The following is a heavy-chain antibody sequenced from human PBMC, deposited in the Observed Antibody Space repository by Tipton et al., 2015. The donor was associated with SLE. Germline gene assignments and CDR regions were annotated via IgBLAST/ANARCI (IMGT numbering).Heavy chain of an antibody. CDR1: GFTFSSYA. D-gene: IGHD1-7*01. V-gene: IGHV3-23*03. CDR2: IYGDGSST. Sequence: SLRLSCAASGFTFSSYAMNWVRQAPGKGLEWVSGIYGDGSSTYYADSVRGRFTISRDNSKNTVYLQLSSLRAGDTATYYCVKDGPRYWNYDYYFDLWGRGTLVTVSS. CDR3: VKDGPRYWNYDYYFDL. J-gene: IGHJ2*01.